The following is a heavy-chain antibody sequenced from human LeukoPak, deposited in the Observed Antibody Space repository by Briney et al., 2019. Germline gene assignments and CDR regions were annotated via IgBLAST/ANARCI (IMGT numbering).Heavy chain of an antibody. V-gene: IGHV3-30-3*01. CDR1: GFTFSRYD. CDR2: IAYDGNSK. D-gene: IGHD6-13*01. J-gene: IGHJ5*02. Sequence: PGGSLRLSCVASGFTFSRYDVHWVRQAPGKGLEWVAVIAYDGNSKIYADSVKGRFTISRDNAKNSLYLQMNSLRAEDTAVYYCARGAAGTLKAYNWFDPWGQGTLVTVSS. CDR3: ARGAAGTLKAYNWFDP.